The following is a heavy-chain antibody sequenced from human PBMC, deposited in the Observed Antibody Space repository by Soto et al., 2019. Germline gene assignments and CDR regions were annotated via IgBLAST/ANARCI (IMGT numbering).Heavy chain of an antibody. J-gene: IGHJ4*02. Sequence: SVKVSCKASGGTFSSYTISWVRQAPGQGLEWMGRIIPILGIANYAQKFQGRVTITADKSTSTAYMELSSLRSEDTAVYYCAREEHSNNPLDYWGQGTLVTVSS. CDR1: GGTFSSYT. CDR3: AREEHSNNPLDY. V-gene: IGHV1-69*04. D-gene: IGHD4-4*01. CDR2: IIPILGIA.